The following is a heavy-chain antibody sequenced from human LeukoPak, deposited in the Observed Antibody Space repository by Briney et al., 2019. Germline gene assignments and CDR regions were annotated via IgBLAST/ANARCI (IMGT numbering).Heavy chain of an antibody. CDR3: TRAPWFGEFPRNPHYFDY. Sequence: GGSLRLSCTASGFTFGDYAMSWVRQAPGKGLEWVGFIRSKAYGGTTEYAASVKGRFTISRDDSKSTAYLQMNSLKTEDTAVYYCTRAPWFGEFPRNPHYFDYWGQGTLVTVSS. CDR2: IRSKAYGGTT. V-gene: IGHV3-49*04. J-gene: IGHJ4*02. D-gene: IGHD3-10*01. CDR1: GFTFGDYA.